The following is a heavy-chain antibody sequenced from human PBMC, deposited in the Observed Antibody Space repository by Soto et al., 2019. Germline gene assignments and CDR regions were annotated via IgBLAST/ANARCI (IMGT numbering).Heavy chain of an antibody. CDR3: AKALGIAAAAAFDI. Sequence: VKVSCKASGGTFSSYAISWVRQAPGQGLEWMGGIIPIFGTANYAQKFQGRVTITADESTSTACMELSSLRSEDTAVYYCAKALGIAAAAAFDIWGQGTMVTVSS. V-gene: IGHV1-69*13. D-gene: IGHD6-13*01. CDR2: IIPIFGTA. J-gene: IGHJ3*02. CDR1: GGTFSSYA.